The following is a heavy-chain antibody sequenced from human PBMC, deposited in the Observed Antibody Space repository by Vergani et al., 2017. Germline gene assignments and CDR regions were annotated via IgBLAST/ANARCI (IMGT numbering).Heavy chain of an antibody. CDR1: GGSISSSSYY. D-gene: IGHD2-2*01. CDR3: ARHNPLTSCYHCWFDP. V-gene: IGHV4-39*01. J-gene: IGHJ5*02. Sequence: QLQLQQSGPGLVKPSETLSLTCTVSGGSISSSSYYWGWIRQPPGKGLEWIGSIYYSGSTYYNPSLKSRVTISVDTSKNQFSLKLSSGTAADTAVYYCARHNPLTSCYHCWFDPWGQGTLVTVSS. CDR2: IYYSGST.